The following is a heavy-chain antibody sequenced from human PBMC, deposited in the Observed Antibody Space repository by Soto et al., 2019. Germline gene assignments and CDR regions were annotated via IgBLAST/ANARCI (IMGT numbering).Heavy chain of an antibody. CDR1: GGSISSGGYY. V-gene: IGHV4-31*03. Sequence: QVQLQESGPGMVKPSQTLSLTCTVSGGSISSGGYYWSWIRQHPGKGLEWIGYIYYSESTYYNPSLKSRVTISADTSKNQVSLKLSSVTAADTAVYYCARGRGIVATINRSLLFDYWGQGTLVTVSS. D-gene: IGHD5-12*01. CDR2: IYYSEST. CDR3: ARGRGIVATINRSLLFDY. J-gene: IGHJ4*02.